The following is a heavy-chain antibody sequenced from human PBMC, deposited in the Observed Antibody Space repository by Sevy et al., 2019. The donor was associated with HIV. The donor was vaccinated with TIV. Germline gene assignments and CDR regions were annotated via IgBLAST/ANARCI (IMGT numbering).Heavy chain of an antibody. Sequence: ASVKVSCKASGYTFTGYYMHWVRPAPRQGLEWMGWINPNSGGTNYAQKFQGRVTMTRDTSISTAYMELSRLRSDDTAVYYCARDLSYDSSGYYPDYWGQGTLVTVSS. V-gene: IGHV1-2*02. D-gene: IGHD3-22*01. CDR3: ARDLSYDSSGYYPDY. J-gene: IGHJ4*02. CDR2: INPNSGGT. CDR1: GYTFTGYY.